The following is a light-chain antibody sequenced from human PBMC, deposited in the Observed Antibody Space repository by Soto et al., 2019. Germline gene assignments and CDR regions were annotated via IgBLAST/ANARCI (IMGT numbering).Light chain of an antibody. V-gene: IGKV1-5*01. CDR1: QSTANW. CDR2: DAS. Sequence: IQMTRFPATLTASVGDRVTITCRASQSTANWLAWYQQKPGKAPKVVIYDASSLGSGVPSRFSRSGSGKEFTLTISSLQPDDFATHYCQQYTSFPYSFGQRKKVEIX. J-gene: IGKJ2*03. CDR3: QQYTSFPYS.